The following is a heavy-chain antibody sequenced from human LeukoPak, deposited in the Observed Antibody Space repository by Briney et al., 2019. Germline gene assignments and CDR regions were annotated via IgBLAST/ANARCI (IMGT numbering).Heavy chain of an antibody. CDR2: INWNGGST. V-gene: IGHV3-20*04. CDR1: GFTLSNYW. CDR3: ARGGSTTVTTYVDY. Sequence: PGGSLRLSCAASGFTLSNYWMINWVRQAPGKGLEWVSGINWNGGSTGYADSVKGRFTISRDNAKNSLYLQMNSLRAEDTALYYCARGGSTTVTTYVDYWGQGTLVTVSS. J-gene: IGHJ4*02. D-gene: IGHD4-11*01.